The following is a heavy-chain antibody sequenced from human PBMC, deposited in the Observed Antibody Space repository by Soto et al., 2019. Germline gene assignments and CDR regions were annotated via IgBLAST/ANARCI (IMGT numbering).Heavy chain of an antibody. CDR1: GVSINSYY. CDR2: IYYTGST. CDR3: ARNNGYSYGSGSERYYHYYGMDV. J-gene: IGHJ6*02. Sequence: PSETLSLTCTVSGVSINSYYWSWIRQPPGKGLEWIGQIYYTGSTNYNPSLKGRVTISVDTSKNQFSLKLSSVTAADTAVYYCARNNGYSYGSGSERYYHYYGMDVWGQGTTVTVSS. D-gene: IGHD5-18*01. V-gene: IGHV4-59*01.